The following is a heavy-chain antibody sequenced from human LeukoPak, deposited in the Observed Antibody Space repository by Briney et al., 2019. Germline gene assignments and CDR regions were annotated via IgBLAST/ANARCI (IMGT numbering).Heavy chain of an antibody. CDR3: ARDPGNYYGSGSTSNSFDY. D-gene: IGHD3-10*01. CDR2: IKQDGSEK. Sequence: GGSLRLSCAASGFTFSSYWMSWVRQAPGKGLEWVANIKQDGSEKYYVDSVKGRFTISRDNAKNSLYLQMNSLRAEDTAVYYCARDPGNYYGSGSTSNSFDYWGQGTLVTVSS. V-gene: IGHV3-7*01. J-gene: IGHJ4*02. CDR1: GFTFSSYW.